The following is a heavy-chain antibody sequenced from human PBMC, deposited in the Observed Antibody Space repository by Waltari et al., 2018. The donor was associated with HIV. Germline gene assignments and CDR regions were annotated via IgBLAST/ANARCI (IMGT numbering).Heavy chain of an antibody. CDR3: ATPDLVVVAATNAFDI. CDR2: IIPDSGGT. V-gene: IGHV1-2*06. Sequence: QVQLVQSGAEVKKPGASVKVSCKASGYTFTGYYIHWVRQAPGEGLEWMGRIIPDSGGTNYAQNFQGRVTMTRDTSISTAYMELSRLRSDDTAVYYCATPDLVVVAATNAFDIWGQGTMVTVSS. D-gene: IGHD2-15*01. CDR1: GYTFTGYY. J-gene: IGHJ3*02.